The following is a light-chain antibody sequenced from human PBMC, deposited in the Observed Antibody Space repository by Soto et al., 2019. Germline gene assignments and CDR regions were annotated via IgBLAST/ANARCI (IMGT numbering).Light chain of an antibody. V-gene: IGLV2-8*01. CDR1: SSDIGNYNY. J-gene: IGLJ2*01. CDR3: SSYAGSNNLL. CDR2: EVT. Sequence: QSALTQPPSASGSPGQSVTISCTGTSSDIGNYNYVSWYQHHPGKAPKLLIYEVTKRPSGVPDRFSGSKSGNMASLTVSGLQAEDEADYFCSSYAGSNNLLFGGGTQLTVL.